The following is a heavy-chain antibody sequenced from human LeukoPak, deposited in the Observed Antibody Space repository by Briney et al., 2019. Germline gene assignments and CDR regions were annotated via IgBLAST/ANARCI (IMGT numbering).Heavy chain of an antibody. J-gene: IGHJ4*02. CDR3: ARDGYNRRGKDY. D-gene: IGHD5-24*01. Sequence: SETLSLTCTVSSGSIYNYYWSWIRQPAGKGLEWIGRIYHTGSTNYNPSLKSRVTMSLDTSKNQFSLKLTSVTAADTAVYYCARDGYNRRGKDYWGQGTLVTVSS. CDR2: IYHTGST. CDR1: SGSIYNYY. V-gene: IGHV4-4*07.